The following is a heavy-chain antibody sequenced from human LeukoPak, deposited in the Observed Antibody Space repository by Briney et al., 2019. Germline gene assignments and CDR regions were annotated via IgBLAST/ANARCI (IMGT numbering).Heavy chain of an antibody. J-gene: IGHJ4*02. D-gene: IGHD3-22*01. CDR3: ARGSGFYDSSGYSFGYFDY. CDR2: ISAYNGNT. V-gene: IGHV1-18*01. Sequence: ASVKVSCKASGYTFTSYGISWVRQAPGQGLEWMGWISAYNGNTNYAQKLQGRVTMTTDTSTSTAYMELRSLRSDDTAVYYCARGSGFYDSSGYSFGYFDYWGQGTLVTVSS. CDR1: GYTFTSYG.